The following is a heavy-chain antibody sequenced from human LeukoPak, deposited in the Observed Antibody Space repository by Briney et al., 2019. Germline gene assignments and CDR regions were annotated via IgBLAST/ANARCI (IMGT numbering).Heavy chain of an antibody. V-gene: IGHV1-3*03. D-gene: IGHD6-19*01. CDR1: GYTFTSYA. J-gene: IGHJ4*02. CDR2: INAGNGNT. Sequence: ASMKVSCKASGYTFTSYAMHWVRQAPGQRLEWMGWINAGNGNTKYSQEFQGRVTITRDTSASTAYMELSSLRSEDMAVYYCARGGAVAHFYYFDYWGQGTLVTVSS. CDR3: ARGGAVAHFYYFDY.